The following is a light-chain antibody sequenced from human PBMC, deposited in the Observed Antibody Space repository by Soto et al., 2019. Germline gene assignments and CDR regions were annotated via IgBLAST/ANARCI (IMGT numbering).Light chain of an antibody. J-gene: IGKJ2*01. CDR3: QLYGSSLET. CDR1: RSVTNSH. Sequence: EIVLTQSPGTLSLSPGERATLSCRASRSVTNSHIAWYQQQPGQAPRLLIYGVSGRATGTPDRFSGSGSGTDFTLTISGLVPEDCAVYYCQLYGSSLETFGQGTKLEIK. V-gene: IGKV3-20*01. CDR2: GVS.